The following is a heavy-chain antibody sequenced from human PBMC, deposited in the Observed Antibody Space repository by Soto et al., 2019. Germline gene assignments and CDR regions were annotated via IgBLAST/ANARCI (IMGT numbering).Heavy chain of an antibody. V-gene: IGHV2-5*01. CDR1: GFSLSSSGVG. CDR2: IFWNDDE. Sequence: QITLKESGPPLVKPTQTLTLTCTFSGFSLSSSGVGVGWIRQPPGKALEWLVLIFWNDDERYSPALKSRLTITKDTSKNQVVLTMTNMDPLDTATYYCARSWGSSRFDYWGQGTLVTVSS. CDR3: ARSWGSSRFDY. D-gene: IGHD2-2*01. J-gene: IGHJ4*02.